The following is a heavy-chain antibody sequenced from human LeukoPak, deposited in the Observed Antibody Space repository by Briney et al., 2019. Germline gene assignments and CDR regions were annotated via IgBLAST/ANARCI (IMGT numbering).Heavy chain of an antibody. Sequence: GGSLRLSCAASGFTVSSNYMSWVRQAPGKGLEWVSVIYSGGSTYYADSVKGRFTISRDNSKNTLYLQMNSLRAEDTAVYYCARSTVAGPTGRRAKGFDYXXXXTLVTVSS. CDR2: IYSGGST. V-gene: IGHV3-66*01. CDR3: ARSTVAGPTGRRAKGFDY. CDR1: GFTVSSNY. D-gene: IGHD6-19*01. J-gene: IGHJ4*01.